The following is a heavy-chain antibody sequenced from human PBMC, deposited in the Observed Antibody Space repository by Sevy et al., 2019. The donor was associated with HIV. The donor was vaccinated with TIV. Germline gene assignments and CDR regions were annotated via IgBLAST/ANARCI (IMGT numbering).Heavy chain of an antibody. J-gene: IGHJ3*02. CDR1: GFTFSSYS. D-gene: IGHD3-3*01. CDR2: VSSSSSTI. CDR3: ARGINFGVVISGYAFDI. V-gene: IGHV3-48*02. Sequence: GGSLRLSCAASGFTFSSYSMNWVRQAPEKGLEWVSYVSSSSSTIYYADSVKGRFTISRDNAKNSLYLQMNSLRDEDTAVYYCARGINFGVVISGYAFDIWGQGTMVTVSS.